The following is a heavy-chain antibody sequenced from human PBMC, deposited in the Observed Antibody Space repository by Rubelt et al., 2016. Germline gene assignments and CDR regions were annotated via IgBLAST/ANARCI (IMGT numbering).Heavy chain of an antibody. V-gene: IGHV3-23*01. D-gene: IGHD6-13*01. J-gene: IGHJ4*02. Sequence: AMSWVRQAPGKGLEWVSAISGSGGSTYYADSVKGRFTISRDNSKNTLYLQMNSLRAEDTAVYYCARGLAAAGAYYFDYWGQGTLVTVSS. CDR3: ARGLAAAGAYYFDY. CDR2: ISGSGGST. CDR1: A.